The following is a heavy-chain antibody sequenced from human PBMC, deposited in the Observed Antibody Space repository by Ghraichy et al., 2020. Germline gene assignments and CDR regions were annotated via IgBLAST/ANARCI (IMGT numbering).Heavy chain of an antibody. V-gene: IGHV4-61*08. Sequence: SETLSLTCTVSGGSVSSAGYYWSWIRQPPGKGLEWIGYIYYSGYTNYNPSLKSRVTISVDTSKNQFSLKLSSVTAADTAVYYCASALHSYYDNSGYIDYWGQGTLVTVSS. J-gene: IGHJ4*02. D-gene: IGHD3-22*01. CDR2: IYYSGYT. CDR3: ASALHSYYDNSGYIDY. CDR1: GGSVSSAGYY.